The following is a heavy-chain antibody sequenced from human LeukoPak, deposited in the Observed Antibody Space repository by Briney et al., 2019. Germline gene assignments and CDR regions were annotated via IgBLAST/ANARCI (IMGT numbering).Heavy chain of an antibody. Sequence: SETLSLTCTVSGGSISSSSYYWSWIRQPPGKGLEWIGEINHSGSTNYNPSLKSRVTISVDTSKNQFSLKLSSVTAADTAVYYCARLARYFDWLLVFPNAFDIWGQGTMVTVSS. V-gene: IGHV4-39*07. CDR1: GGSISSSSYY. CDR3: ARLARYFDWLLVFPNAFDI. D-gene: IGHD3-9*01. CDR2: INHSGST. J-gene: IGHJ3*02.